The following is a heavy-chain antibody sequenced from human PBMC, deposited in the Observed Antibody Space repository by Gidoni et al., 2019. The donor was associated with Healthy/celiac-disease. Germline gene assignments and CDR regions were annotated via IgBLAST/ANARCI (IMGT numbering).Heavy chain of an antibody. CDR1: GSTVSSYA. J-gene: IGHJ5*02. V-gene: IGHV1-69*01. D-gene: IGHD5-18*01. CDR2: IIPIFGTA. Sequence: QVQLVQSGADVKKPGSSVKVSCKASGSTVSSYAISWVRQAPGQGLEWMGGIIPIFGTANYEQKFQGRVTITADESTSTAYMELSSLRSEDTAVYYCARERPYSYGLLVWFDPWGQGTLVTVSS. CDR3: ARERPYSYGLLVWFDP.